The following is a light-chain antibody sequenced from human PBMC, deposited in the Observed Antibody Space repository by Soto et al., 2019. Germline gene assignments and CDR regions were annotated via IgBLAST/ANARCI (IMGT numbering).Light chain of an antibody. CDR2: EVS. CDR1: SSDVGGYNY. J-gene: IGLJ1*01. Sequence: QSVLTQPASVSGSPGQSITISCTGTSSDVGGYNYVSWYQQHPGKVPQLMIHEVSNRPPGVSNRFSGSKSGNTASLTISGLQADDEADYYCTSYSSSSTLYVFGPGTKVTVL. V-gene: IGLV2-14*01. CDR3: TSYSSSSTLYV.